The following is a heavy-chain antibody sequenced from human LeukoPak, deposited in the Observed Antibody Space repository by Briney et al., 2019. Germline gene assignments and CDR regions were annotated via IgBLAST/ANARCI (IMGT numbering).Heavy chain of an antibody. D-gene: IGHD6-13*01. Sequence: GGSLRLSCAASGFTFSSYGMHWARQAPGKGLEWVAFIRYDGSNKCYADSVKGRFTISRDNSKNTLYLQMNSLRAEDTAVYYCAKVGAIAAAGYYYYYYMDVWGKGTTVTVSS. CDR2: IRYDGSNK. V-gene: IGHV3-30*02. J-gene: IGHJ6*03. CDR1: GFTFSSYG. CDR3: AKVGAIAAAGYYYYYYMDV.